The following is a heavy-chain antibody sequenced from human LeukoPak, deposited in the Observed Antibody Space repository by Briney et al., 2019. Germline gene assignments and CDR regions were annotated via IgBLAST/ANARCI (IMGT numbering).Heavy chain of an antibody. D-gene: IGHD3-22*01. J-gene: IGHJ4*02. V-gene: IGHV1-69*05. CDR3: ARPHYYDSSGYFD. CDR2: IIPIFGTA. CDR1: GGTFSSYA. Sequence: ASVEVSCKASGGTFSSYAISWVRQAPGQGLEWMGRIIPIFGTANYAQKFQGRVTITTDESTSTAYMELSSLRSEDTAVYYCARPHYYDSSGYFDWGQGTLVTVSS.